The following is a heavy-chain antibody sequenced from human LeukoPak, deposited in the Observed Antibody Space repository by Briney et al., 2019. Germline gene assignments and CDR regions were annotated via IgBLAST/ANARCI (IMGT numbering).Heavy chain of an antibody. CDR2: VKPDTGVT. Sequence: WAPVKVFCKGSGYRFNGYYIHRGGPAAGQRAEWIGWVKPDTGVTKFAQKFQGRVTMTRDTSISTAYMELIRLRPDDTAMYYCAKDSGQWLVRHDAFDLWGRGTMVTVSS. CDR1: GYRFNGYY. J-gene: IGHJ3*01. CDR3: AKDSGQWLVRHDAFDL. V-gene: IGHV1-2*02. D-gene: IGHD6-19*01.